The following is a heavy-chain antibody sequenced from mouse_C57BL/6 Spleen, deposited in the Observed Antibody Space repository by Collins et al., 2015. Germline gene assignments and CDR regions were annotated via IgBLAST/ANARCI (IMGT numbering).Heavy chain of an antibody. V-gene: IGHV1-55*01. D-gene: IGHD1-1*01. J-gene: IGHJ4*01. CDR2: IYPGSGST. CDR3: ARSIYYYGSSYCYAMDY. CDR1: GYTFTSYR. Sequence: QVQLQQPGAELVKPGASVKMSCKASGYTFTSYRITWVKQRPGQGLEWIGDIYPGSGSTNYNEKFKSKATLTVDTSSSTAYMQLSSLTSEDSAVYYCARSIYYYGSSYCYAMDYWGQGTSVTVSS.